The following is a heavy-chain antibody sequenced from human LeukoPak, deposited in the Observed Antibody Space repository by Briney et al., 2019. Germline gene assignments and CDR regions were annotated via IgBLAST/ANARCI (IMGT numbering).Heavy chain of an antibody. J-gene: IGHJ6*03. CDR1: GFTFSSYG. CDR2: IRYDGSNK. V-gene: IGHV3-30*02. CDR3: AKDGVRGGFVGYYYYYYYMDV. D-gene: IGHD3-10*01. Sequence: PGGSLRLSCAASGFTFSSYGMHWVRQAPGKGLEWVAFIRYDGSNKYYADSMKGRFTISRDNSKNTLYLQVNSLRAEDTAVYYCAKDGVRGGFVGYYYYYYYMDVWGKGTTVTVSS.